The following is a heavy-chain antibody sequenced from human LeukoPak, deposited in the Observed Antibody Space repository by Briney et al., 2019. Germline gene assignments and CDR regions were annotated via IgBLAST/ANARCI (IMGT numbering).Heavy chain of an antibody. CDR3: ARRVVVVAATQYYWYLDL. CDR2: INHSGSS. D-gene: IGHD2-15*01. V-gene: IGHV4-34*01. Sequence: PSETLSLTCAIYGGSFSGYYWSWIRQPPGKGLEWIGEINHSGSSNYNPSLKSRVTISVDTSKNQFSLKLSSVTAADTAVYYCARRVVVVAATQYYWYLDLWGRGTLVTVSS. CDR1: GGSFSGYY. J-gene: IGHJ2*01.